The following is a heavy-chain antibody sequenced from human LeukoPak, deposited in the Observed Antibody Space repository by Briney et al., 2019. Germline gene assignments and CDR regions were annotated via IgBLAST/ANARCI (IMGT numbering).Heavy chain of an antibody. Sequence: SCKASGFTFSSYAMSWVRQAPGKGLEWVSVIYSGGGTYYANSVKGRFTISRDNSKNTLYLQMNSLRAEDTAVYYCARGGRYYDSSGYYHDAFDIWGQGTMVTVSS. V-gene: IGHV3-53*01. CDR3: ARGGRYYDSSGYYHDAFDI. CDR2: IYSGGGT. J-gene: IGHJ3*02. CDR1: GFTFSSYA. D-gene: IGHD3-22*01.